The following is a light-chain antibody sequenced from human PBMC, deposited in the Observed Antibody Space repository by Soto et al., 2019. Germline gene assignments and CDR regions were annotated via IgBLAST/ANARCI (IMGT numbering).Light chain of an antibody. V-gene: IGKV3D-15*01. Sequence: EIVMTQSPATLSVSPGERATLSCRASQSVSSNLAWYQQKPGQAPRLLIYGASTRATGIPARFSGSGSGTEFNLTISRLQSEDFAVYSCQQYNNWPPGTFGQGTKVEI. CDR2: GAS. J-gene: IGKJ2*02. CDR1: QSVSSN. CDR3: QQYNNWPPGT.